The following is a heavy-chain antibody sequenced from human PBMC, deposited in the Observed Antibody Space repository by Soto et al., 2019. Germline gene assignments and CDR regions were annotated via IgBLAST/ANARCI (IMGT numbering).Heavy chain of an antibody. CDR1: GFTFNDYY. D-gene: IGHD6-19*01. J-gene: IGHJ4*02. CDR3: ARRLQWQLRPLDS. V-gene: IGHV3-11*01. CDR2: INTLSTAV. Sequence: GGSLRLSCEGSGFTFNDYYMTWIRQAPGKGLEWVAYINTLSTAVYYADSVKGRFTISRDNAKNSLYLQMNGLRAEDTATYYCARRLQWQLRPLDSWGRGTLVTVSS.